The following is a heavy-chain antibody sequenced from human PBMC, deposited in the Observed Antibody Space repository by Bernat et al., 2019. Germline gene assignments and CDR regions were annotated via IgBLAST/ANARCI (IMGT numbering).Heavy chain of an antibody. CDR3: ARAVVPAAILTGDYYYGMDV. CDR2: IIPILGIA. J-gene: IGHJ6*02. V-gene: IGHV1-69*02. Sequence: QVQLVQSGAEVKKPGSSVKVSCKASGGTFSSYTISWVRQAPGQGLEWMGRIIPILGIANYAQKFQGRVTITADKSTSTAYMELSRLRSDDTAVYYCARAVVPAAILTGDYYYGMDVWGQGTTVTVSS. D-gene: IGHD2-2*01. CDR1: GGTFSSYT.